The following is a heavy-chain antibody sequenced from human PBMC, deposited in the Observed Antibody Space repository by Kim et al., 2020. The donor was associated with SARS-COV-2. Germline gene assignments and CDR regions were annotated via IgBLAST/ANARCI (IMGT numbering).Heavy chain of an antibody. Sequence: SETLSLTCAVYGGSFSGYYWSWIRQPPGKGLEWIGEINHSGSTNYNPSLKSRVTISVDTSKNQFSLKLSSVTAADTAVYYCARGPRYSSSWYGKRSWFDPWGQETLVTVSS. J-gene: IGHJ5*02. CDR1: GGSFSGYY. CDR2: INHSGST. CDR3: ARGPRYSSSWYGKRSWFDP. V-gene: IGHV4-34*01. D-gene: IGHD6-13*01.